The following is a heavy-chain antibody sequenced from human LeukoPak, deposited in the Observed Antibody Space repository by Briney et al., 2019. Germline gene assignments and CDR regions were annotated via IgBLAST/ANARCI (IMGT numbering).Heavy chain of an antibody. J-gene: IGHJ4*02. CDR1: GFTVSSYA. CDR2: TSGSGDNT. CDR3: AKASYYYDSSDRFDY. Sequence: GGSLRLSCAASGFTVSSYAMSWVRQAPGKGLEWVSATSGSGDNTYYADSMKGRFTISRDNSENTLSLQMNSLRAEDTAVYYCAKASYYYDSSDRFDYWGQGTLVTVSS. V-gene: IGHV3-23*01. D-gene: IGHD3-22*01.